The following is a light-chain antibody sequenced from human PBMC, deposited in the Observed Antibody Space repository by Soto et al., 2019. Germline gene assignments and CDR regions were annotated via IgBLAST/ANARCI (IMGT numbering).Light chain of an antibody. J-gene: IGKJ1*01. CDR2: AAS. CDR1: QSIGTW. Sequence: DIPMTQSPSPLSASVGDTVTITCRARQSIGTWLAWHQQKPGRAPKLLIYAASTLQSGVPSRFSGSGSGTDFTLTISSLQPEDVATYYCQKYNSAPRTFGQGTKVDIK. CDR3: QKYNSAPRT. V-gene: IGKV1-27*01.